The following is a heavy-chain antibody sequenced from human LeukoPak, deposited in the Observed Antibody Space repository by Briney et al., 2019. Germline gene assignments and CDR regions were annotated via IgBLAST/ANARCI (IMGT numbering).Heavy chain of an antibody. CDR1: GYTFTNYY. Sequence: ASVKVSCKASGYTFTNYYMHWVRQAPGQGLEWMGIINPSGGSTSFAQKFQGRVTMTRDTTTSTVYMELNSLRSEDTAVYYCARAGEWLVHFNFWGQGTLVAVSS. J-gene: IGHJ4*02. D-gene: IGHD6-19*01. V-gene: IGHV1-46*01. CDR3: ARAGEWLVHFNF. CDR2: INPSGGST.